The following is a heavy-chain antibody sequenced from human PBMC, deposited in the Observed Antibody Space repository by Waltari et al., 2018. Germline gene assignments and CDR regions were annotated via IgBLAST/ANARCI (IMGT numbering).Heavy chain of an antibody. V-gene: IGHV3-7*01. D-gene: IGHD5-12*01. Sequence: EVQLVESGGGLVQPGGSLSLSCAASGFTFSTYWMGWVRQAPGRGLEWVANIKQDGSTKYYVDSVKDRFTISRDNAKNSLYLQMNSLRAEDTAVYYCGRDRGWRQHDYWGQGTLVTVSS. CDR3: GRDRGWRQHDY. CDR2: IKQDGSTK. J-gene: IGHJ4*02. CDR1: GFTFSTYW.